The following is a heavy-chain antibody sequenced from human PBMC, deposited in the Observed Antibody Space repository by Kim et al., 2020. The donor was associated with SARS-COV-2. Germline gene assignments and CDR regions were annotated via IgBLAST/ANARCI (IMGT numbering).Heavy chain of an antibody. Sequence: SVKGQFTISRDNSKNTLYLQMNSLGAEDTAVYYCAKDQGSSGWYPAFDYWGQGTLVTVSS. CDR3: AKDQGSSGWYPAFDY. J-gene: IGHJ4*02. D-gene: IGHD6-19*01. V-gene: IGHV3-30*02.